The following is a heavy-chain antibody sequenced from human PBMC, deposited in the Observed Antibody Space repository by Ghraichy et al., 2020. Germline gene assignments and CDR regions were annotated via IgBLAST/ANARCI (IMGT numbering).Heavy chain of an antibody. CDR3: ARDRASRVRGVTNFDY. V-gene: IGHV1-18*01. D-gene: IGHD3-10*01. CDR1: GYTFTSYG. CDR2: ISAYNGNT. Sequence: ASVKVSCKASGYTFTSYGISWVRQAPGQGLEWMGWISAYNGNTNYAQKLQGRVTMTTDTSTSTAYMELRSLRSDDTAVYYCARDRASRVRGVTNFDYWGQGTLVTVSS. J-gene: IGHJ4*02.